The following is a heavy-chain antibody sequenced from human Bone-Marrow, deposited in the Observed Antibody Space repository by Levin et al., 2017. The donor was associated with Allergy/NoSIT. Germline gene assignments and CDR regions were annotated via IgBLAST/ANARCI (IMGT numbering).Heavy chain of an antibody. Sequence: TSETLSLTCAASGFTFSTYNMNWVRQAPGKGLEWISYISSSGATKYYGDSVEGRFTISRDNARNSLYLHMNSLRAEDTALYYCARSARGTGWHHDYWGQGTLVTVSS. CDR2: ISSSGATK. J-gene: IGHJ4*02. CDR1: GFTFSTYN. CDR3: ARSARGTGWHHDY. D-gene: IGHD7-27*01. V-gene: IGHV3-48*01.